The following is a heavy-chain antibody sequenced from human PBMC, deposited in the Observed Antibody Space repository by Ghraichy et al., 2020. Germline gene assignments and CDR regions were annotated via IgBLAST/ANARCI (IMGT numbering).Heavy chain of an antibody. CDR3: AKTYRSGWFPFDH. CDR1: GFTFSNYA. D-gene: IGHD6-19*01. J-gene: IGHJ4*02. V-gene: IGHV3-23*01. CDR2: ISGTGGST. Sequence: GGSLRLSCAASGFTFSNYALSWVRQAPGKGLEWVSGISGTGGSTYYADSVKARFTISRDYSKNTLYLQMNSLRAEDTAVYYCAKTYRSGWFPFDHWGQGTLVTVSS.